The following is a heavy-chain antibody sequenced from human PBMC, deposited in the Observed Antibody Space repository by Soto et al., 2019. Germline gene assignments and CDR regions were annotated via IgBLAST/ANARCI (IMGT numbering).Heavy chain of an antibody. CDR1: GFTFSSYA. CDR2: ISGSGGST. D-gene: IGHD3-10*01. CDR3: AKDPGVLWFGESNWFDP. J-gene: IGHJ5*02. Sequence: GGSLRLSCAASGFTFSSYAMSWVRQAPGKGLEWVSAISGSGGSTYYADSVKGRFTISRDNSKNTLYLQMNSLRAEDTAVYYCAKDPGVLWFGESNWFDPWGQGTLVTVSS. V-gene: IGHV3-23*01.